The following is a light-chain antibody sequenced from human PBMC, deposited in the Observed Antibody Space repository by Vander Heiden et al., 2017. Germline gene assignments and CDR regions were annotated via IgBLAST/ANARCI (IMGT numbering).Light chain of an antibody. Sequence: HPVLTQLTSPSASLGTSARFTCTLRSGINVGTNRIFWYQQKPGSPPRYLLRDKSDSDKQQGSGVPSRFSGSKDASTNAGLLLISGLQSEDEADYYCAIWYSSTWVFGGGTKLTVL. V-gene: IGLV5-39*01. J-gene: IGLJ3*02. CDR1: SGINVGTNR. CDR3: AIWYSSTWV. CDR2: DKSDSDK.